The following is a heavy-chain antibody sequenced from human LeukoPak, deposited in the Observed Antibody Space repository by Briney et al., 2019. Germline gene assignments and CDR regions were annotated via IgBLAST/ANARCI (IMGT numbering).Heavy chain of an antibody. V-gene: IGHV4-59*01. CDR1: GGSISSYY. CDR3: ARERYSGYDPLPYYYYGMDV. J-gene: IGHJ6*02. Sequence: SETLSLTCTVSGGSISSYYWSWIRQPPGKGLEWIGYIYYSGSTNYNPSLKSRVTISVDTSKNQFSLKLSSVTAADTAVYYCARERYSGYDPLPYYYYGMDVWGQGTTVTVSS. CDR2: IYYSGST. D-gene: IGHD5-12*01.